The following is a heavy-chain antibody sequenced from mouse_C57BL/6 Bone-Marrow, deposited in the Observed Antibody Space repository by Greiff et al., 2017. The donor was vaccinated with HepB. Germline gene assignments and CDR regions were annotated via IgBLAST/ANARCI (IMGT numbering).Heavy chain of an antibody. CDR1: GFNIKDDY. CDR3: TTCLYDYWYFDV. Sequence: VQLQQSGAELVRPGASVKLSCTASGFNIKDDYMHWVKQRPEQGLEWIGWIDPENGDTEYASKFQGKATITADTSSNTAYLQLSSLPSEDTAVYYCTTCLYDYWYFDVWGTGTTVTVSS. J-gene: IGHJ1*03. D-gene: IGHD2-3*01. V-gene: IGHV14-4*01. CDR2: IDPENGDT.